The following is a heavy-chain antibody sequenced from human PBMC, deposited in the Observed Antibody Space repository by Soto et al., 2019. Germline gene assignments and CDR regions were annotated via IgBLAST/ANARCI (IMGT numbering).Heavy chain of an antibody. V-gene: IGHV1-69*01. Sequence: QLVQSGSEVKKPGSSVKVSCQASGGTFSGSAVTWVRQGPGQGLEWMGAFVPLFGTTNYAQRFPGRLTITAEESTSTAYMELRTLRSDCTAVYYCATHGLGVSSPPYFDNWGQGTLVTVSS. CDR1: GGTFSGSA. J-gene: IGHJ4*02. D-gene: IGHD3-16*01. CDR3: ATHGLGVSSPPYFDN. CDR2: FVPLFGTT.